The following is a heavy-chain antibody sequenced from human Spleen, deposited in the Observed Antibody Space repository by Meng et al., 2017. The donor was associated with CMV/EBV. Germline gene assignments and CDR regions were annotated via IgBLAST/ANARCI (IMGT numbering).Heavy chain of an antibody. V-gene: IGHV3-74*01. CDR3: ARESYFYETSALGDF. CDR2: INGDGSIT. Sequence: GESLKISCAASGFTFSGYWMHWVRQAPGKGLVWVSRINGDGSITTYADSVKGRFTISRDNAKNTLYLQMNSLRAEDTAVFYCARESYFYETSALGDFWGQGTLVIVSS. D-gene: IGHD3-22*01. J-gene: IGHJ4*02. CDR1: GFTFSGYW.